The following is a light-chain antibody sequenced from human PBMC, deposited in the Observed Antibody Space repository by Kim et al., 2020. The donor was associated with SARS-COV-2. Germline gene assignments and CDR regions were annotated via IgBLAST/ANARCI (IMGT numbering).Light chain of an antibody. V-gene: IGKV3-20*01. Sequence: EIVLTQSPGTLSFSPGERATLSCRASQSISSSYLAWYQHKPGQAPKLLIYAASSRATGIPDRFSGSGSGTDFTLTISRPEPEDFAVYYCQYYTSSFTFGGGTKVDIK. J-gene: IGKJ4*01. CDR3: QYYTSSFT. CDR2: AAS. CDR1: QSISSSY.